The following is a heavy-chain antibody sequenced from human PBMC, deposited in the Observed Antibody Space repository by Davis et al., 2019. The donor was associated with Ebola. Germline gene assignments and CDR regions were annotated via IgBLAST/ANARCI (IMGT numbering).Heavy chain of an antibody. D-gene: IGHD3-22*01. CDR1: GGSISSGGYS. J-gene: IGHJ1*01. CDR2: IYHGGST. V-gene: IGHV4-30-2*06. CDR3: ASSYDSSGYYPAYFQH. Sequence: MPSETLSLTCAVSGGSISSGGYSWSWIRQSPGKGLEWIGYIYHGGSTYYNPSLESRVTISVDTSKNQFSLKLSSVTAADTAVYFCASSYDSSGYYPAYFQHWGQGTLVTVSS.